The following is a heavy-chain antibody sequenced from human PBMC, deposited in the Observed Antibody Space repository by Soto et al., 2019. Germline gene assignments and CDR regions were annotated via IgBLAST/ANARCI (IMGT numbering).Heavy chain of an antibody. J-gene: IGHJ4*02. V-gene: IGHV4-30-4*01. CDR2: IYSRGTT. D-gene: IGHD2-2*01. CDR3: ARTDGDVYPLLFNY. CDR1: GGSISSGNYY. Sequence: QVQLQESGPGLVKPSPTLSLTCTVSGGSISSGNYYWTWIRQPPGKGLSWIGYIYSRGTTASNPSLKSRITISEETSKNQFPLKLSSVTAADTAVYYCARTDGDVYPLLFNYCGQGTLVTVAS.